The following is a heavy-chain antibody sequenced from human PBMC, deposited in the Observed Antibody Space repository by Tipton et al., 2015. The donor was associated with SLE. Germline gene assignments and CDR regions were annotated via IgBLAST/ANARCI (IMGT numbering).Heavy chain of an antibody. J-gene: IGHJ4*02. CDR2: ISYSGST. V-gene: IGHV4-39*01. Sequence: TLSLTCTVSGGSISSSSYYWGWIRQPPGKGLEWIGSIYYSGSISYSGSTYYNPSLKSRVTISVDTSKKQFSLKLSSVTAADTAVYYCARHWRGGPVAGREEPYYFDYWGQGTLVTVSS. D-gene: IGHD6-19*01. CDR1: GGSISSSSYY. CDR3: ARHWRGGPVAGREEPYYFDY.